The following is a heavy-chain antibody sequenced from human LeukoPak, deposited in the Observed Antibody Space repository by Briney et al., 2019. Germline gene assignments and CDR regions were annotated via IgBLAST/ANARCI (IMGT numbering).Heavy chain of an antibody. CDR2: IYTSGIT. CDR3: TKGPGAISKEAFDI. Sequence: NPSETLSLTCTVSGGSISSSYWSWIRQPAGKGLEWIGRIYTSGITNYDSSLKSRVTMSVDTSKGQFSLKLSSVTAADTAVYYCTKGPGAISKEAFDIWGQGTMVTVSS. V-gene: IGHV4-4*07. CDR1: GGSISSSY. D-gene: IGHD3-3*01. J-gene: IGHJ3*02.